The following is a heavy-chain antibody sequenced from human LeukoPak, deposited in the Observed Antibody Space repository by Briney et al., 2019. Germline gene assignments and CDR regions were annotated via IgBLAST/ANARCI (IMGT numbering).Heavy chain of an antibody. J-gene: IGHJ4*02. V-gene: IGHV3-48*04. D-gene: IGHD5-12*01. CDR2: ISSSGSTI. Sequence: GGSLRLSCAASGFTFSSYSMKWVRQAPGKGLEWVSYISSSGSTIYYADSVKGRFTISRDNAKNSLYLQMNSLRAEDTAVYYCARGSLATIRYFDYWGQGNLVTVSS. CDR1: GFTFSSYS. CDR3: ARGSLATIRYFDY.